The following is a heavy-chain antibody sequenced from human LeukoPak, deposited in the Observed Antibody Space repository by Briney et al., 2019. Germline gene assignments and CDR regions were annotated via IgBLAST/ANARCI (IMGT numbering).Heavy chain of an antibody. Sequence: GGSLRLSCAASGFTFSSYGMHWVRQAPGKGLEWVAFIRYDGSNKYYADSVKGRFTISRDNSKNTLYLQMNSLRAEDTAVYYCAKDLGYYDSSGNWFDPWGQGTLVTVSS. CDR1: GFTFSSYG. D-gene: IGHD3-22*01. CDR2: IRYDGSNK. J-gene: IGHJ5*02. V-gene: IGHV3-30*02. CDR3: AKDLGYYDSSGNWFDP.